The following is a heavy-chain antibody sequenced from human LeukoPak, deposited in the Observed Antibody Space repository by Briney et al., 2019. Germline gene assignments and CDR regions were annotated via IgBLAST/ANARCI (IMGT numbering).Heavy chain of an antibody. CDR2: ISYDGSNK. CDR3: AREVGVVVAATVFDY. V-gene: IGHV3-30*04. J-gene: IGHJ4*02. CDR1: GFTFSSYA. D-gene: IGHD2-15*01. Sequence: PGGSLRLSCAASGFTFSSYAMHWVRQAPGKGLEGVAVISYDGSNKYYADSVKGRFTISRDNSKNTLYLQMNSLRAEDTAVYYCAREVGVVVAATVFDYWGQGTLVTVSS.